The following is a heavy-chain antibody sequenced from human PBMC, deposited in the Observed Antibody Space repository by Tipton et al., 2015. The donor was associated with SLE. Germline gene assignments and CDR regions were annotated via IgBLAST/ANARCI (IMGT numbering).Heavy chain of an antibody. V-gene: IGHV3-74*01. D-gene: IGHD2-21*01. Sequence: SLRLSCAASGFTFSNYWMHWLRQVTVKGLMWVSRINSDAPGLPPASSVKGRFAISRDNAKNTLYLQMNGLRGEDAAVYFCARGGFPYYFDYWGQGTLVPVSS. CDR1: GFTFSNYW. CDR3: ARGGFPYYFDY. J-gene: IGHJ4*02. CDR2: INSDAPGL.